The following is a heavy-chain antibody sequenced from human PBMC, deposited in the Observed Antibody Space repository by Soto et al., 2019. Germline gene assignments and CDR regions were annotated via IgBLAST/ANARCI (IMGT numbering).Heavy chain of an antibody. D-gene: IGHD6-19*01. J-gene: IGHJ4*02. CDR1: GFTFSSYG. CDR2: ISYDGSNK. CDR3: AKDLSGSSGWDS. Sequence: GGSLRLSCAASGFTFSSYGMHWVRQAPGKGLEWVAVISYDGSNKYYADSVKGRFTISRDNSKNTLYLQMNSLRAEDTAVYYCAKDLSGSSGWDSWGQGTLVTVSA. V-gene: IGHV3-30*18.